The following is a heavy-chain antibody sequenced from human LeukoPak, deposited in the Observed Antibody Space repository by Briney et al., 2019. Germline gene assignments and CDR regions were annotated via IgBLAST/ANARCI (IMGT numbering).Heavy chain of an antibody. CDR3: AKGIVFLFGDP. V-gene: IGHV3-23*01. Sequence: KSGGSLRLSCAASGFTFSSYAMSWVRQAPGKGLEWVATIVSDGYKAYYADSVKGRFAISRDNSQNTVHLQMNSLRAEDTATYYCAKGIVFLFGDPWGQGALVTVSS. CDR2: IVSDGYKA. J-gene: IGHJ5*02. CDR1: GFTFSSYA. D-gene: IGHD2/OR15-2a*01.